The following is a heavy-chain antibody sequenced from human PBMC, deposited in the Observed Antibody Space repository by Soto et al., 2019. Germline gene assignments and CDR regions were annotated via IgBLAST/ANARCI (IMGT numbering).Heavy chain of an antibody. CDR2: VNHRGSS. J-gene: IGHJ5*02. Sequence: QVQLQQWGAGLLKPSETLSLTCAVYGGSLSDYYWNWLRQRPGKGLEWIGEVNHRGSSSYNPSLKSGVDISGDRAMTPFSLKLWSVTASDSAVYYCARYQWNPAAFDPWGPGTQVIVSS. CDR1: GGSLSDYY. V-gene: IGHV4-34*01. D-gene: IGHD1-20*01. CDR3: ARYQWNPAAFDP.